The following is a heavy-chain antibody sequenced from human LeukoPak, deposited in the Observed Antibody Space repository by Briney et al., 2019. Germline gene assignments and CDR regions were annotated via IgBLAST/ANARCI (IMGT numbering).Heavy chain of an antibody. Sequence: SETLSLTCTVSGGSISSYYWSWIRQPAGKGLEWIGRICTSGNTNYNPSLKSRVTMSVDTSKNQFSLKLSSVTTADTAVYYCARDVPYCTNGLCYVRDYYYYMDVWGKGTTVTVSS. V-gene: IGHV4-4*07. CDR3: ARDVPYCTNGLCYVRDYYYYMDV. CDR1: GGSISSYY. D-gene: IGHD2-8*01. CDR2: ICTSGNT. J-gene: IGHJ6*03.